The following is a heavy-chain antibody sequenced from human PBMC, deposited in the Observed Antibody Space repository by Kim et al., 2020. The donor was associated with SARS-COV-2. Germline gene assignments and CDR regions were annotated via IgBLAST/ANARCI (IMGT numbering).Heavy chain of an antibody. J-gene: IGHJ4*02. V-gene: IGHV3-30*04. CDR1: GFIFSTYA. CDR3: ARGPPSYCGASCQPVDY. Sequence: GGSLRLSCAASGFIFSTYAMHWVRQAPGKGLEWVAVIAHDASAKFYVDSVKGRFTISRDNSKNTLYLQTDSLRVEDTAVYYCARGPPSYCGASCQPVDYWGQGTLVTVSS. D-gene: IGHD2-21*01. CDR2: IAHDASAK.